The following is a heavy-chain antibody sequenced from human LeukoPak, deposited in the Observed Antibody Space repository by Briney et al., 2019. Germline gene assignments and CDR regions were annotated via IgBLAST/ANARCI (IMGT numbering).Heavy chain of an antibody. D-gene: IGHD6-6*01. Sequence: GGSLRLSCAASGFRFSSYNMNWVRQAPGKGLEWVSYISCSSSSIYYADSVEGRFTISRDNAQNSLYLQMNSLRAEDTAVYYCARDIRRYSSSSSAFDIWGQGTMVTVSS. CDR2: ISCSSSSI. CDR1: GFRFSSYN. CDR3: ARDIRRYSSSSSAFDI. J-gene: IGHJ3*02. V-gene: IGHV3-48*01.